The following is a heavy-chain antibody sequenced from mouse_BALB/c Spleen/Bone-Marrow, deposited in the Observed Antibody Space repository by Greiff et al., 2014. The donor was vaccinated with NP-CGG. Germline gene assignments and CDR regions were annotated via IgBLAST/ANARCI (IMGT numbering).Heavy chain of an antibody. CDR3: ARGIYYGGYFDY. V-gene: IGHV1-26*01. CDR2: INPYNGAT. J-gene: IGHJ2*01. D-gene: IGHD1-1*01. CDR1: GYSFTGYY. Sequence: VQLQQSGPELVKPGASVKISCKASGYSFTGYYMHWVKQSHVKSLEWIERINPYNGATSYNQNFKDKASLTVDKSSSTAYMELHSLTSEDSAVYYCARGIYYGGYFDYWGQGTTLTVSS.